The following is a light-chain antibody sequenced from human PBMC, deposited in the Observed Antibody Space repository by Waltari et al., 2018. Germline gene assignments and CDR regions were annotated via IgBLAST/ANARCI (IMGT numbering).Light chain of an antibody. CDR1: SPNLGRNY. V-gene: IGLV1-47*01. CDR2: RNN. J-gene: IGLJ2*01. Sequence: QSVLTQPPSASGTPGQRVTISCPGSSPNLGRNYVYWYQQLPGTAPKLLIYRNNQRPSGVPDRFSGSKSGTSASLAISGLRSDDEADYYCATWDDSLSGPVFGGGTKVTVL. CDR3: ATWDDSLSGPV.